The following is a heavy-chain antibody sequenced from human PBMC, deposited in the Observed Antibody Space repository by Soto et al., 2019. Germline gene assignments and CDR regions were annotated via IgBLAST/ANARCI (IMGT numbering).Heavy chain of an antibody. CDR1: GGTFSSYT. D-gene: IGHD3-22*01. CDR2: IIPILGIA. CDR3: ARVGYYDSSGYYPSSDY. Sequence: GASVKVSCKASGGTFSSYTISWVRQAPGQGLEWMGRIIPILGIANYAQKFQGRVTITADKSTSTAYMELSSLRSEDTAVYYCARVGYYDSSGYYPSSDYWGQGTLVTVSS. V-gene: IGHV1-69*02. J-gene: IGHJ4*02.